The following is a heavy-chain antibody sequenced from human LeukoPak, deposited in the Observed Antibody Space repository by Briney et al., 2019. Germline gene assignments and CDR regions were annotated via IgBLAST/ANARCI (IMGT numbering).Heavy chain of an antibody. Sequence: SSETLSLTCTVSGVSISSSNSYWGWIRQPPGKGLEWTGSIYYTGNTYYNASLKSRVTISIDTSKNQISLRLTSVTATDTAMYYCARQTGSGLFTLPGGQGTLVTVSS. CDR3: ARQTGSGLFTLP. CDR2: IYYTGNT. V-gene: IGHV4-39*01. D-gene: IGHD3/OR15-3a*01. J-gene: IGHJ4*02. CDR1: GVSISSSNSY.